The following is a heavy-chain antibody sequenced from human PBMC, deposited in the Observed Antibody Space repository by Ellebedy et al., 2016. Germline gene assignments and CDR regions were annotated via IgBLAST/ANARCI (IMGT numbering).Heavy chain of an antibody. CDR1: GYTFTGYY. CDR3: ARDLALLGSFDP. V-gene: IGHV1-18*04. CDR2: ISAYNGNT. J-gene: IGHJ5*02. D-gene: IGHD2/OR15-2a*01. Sequence: ASVKVSXXASGYTFTGYYMHWVRQAPGQRLEWMGWISAYNGNTNYAQKLQGRVTMTTDTSTNTAYMELRSLRSDDTAVYYCARDLALLGSFDPWGQGTLVTVSS.